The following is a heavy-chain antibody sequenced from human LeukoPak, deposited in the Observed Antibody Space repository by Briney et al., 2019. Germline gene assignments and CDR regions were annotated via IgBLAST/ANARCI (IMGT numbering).Heavy chain of an antibody. D-gene: IGHD1-26*01. CDR2: IYYSGST. Sequence: SETLSLTCTVSGGSISSSSYYWGWIRQPPGKGLEWIGSIYYSGSTYYNPSLESRVTISVDTSKNQFSLKLSSVTAADTAVYYCARDSSTVGATGAFDIWGQGTMVTVSS. CDR1: GGSISSSSYY. V-gene: IGHV4-39*02. CDR3: ARDSSTVGATGAFDI. J-gene: IGHJ3*02.